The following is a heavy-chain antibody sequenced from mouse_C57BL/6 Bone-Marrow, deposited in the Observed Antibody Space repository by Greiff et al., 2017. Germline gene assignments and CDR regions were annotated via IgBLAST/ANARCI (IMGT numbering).Heavy chain of an antibody. CDR1: GYTFTDHT. J-gene: IGHJ4*01. D-gene: IGHD2-3*01. CDR3: ARFRLDGYYLYYYAMDY. V-gene: IGHV1-78*01. Sequence: VHLVESDAELVKPGASVKISCKVSGYTFTDHTIHWMKQRPEQGLEWIGYIYPRDGSTKYNEKFKGKATLTADKSSSTAYMQLNSLTSEDSAVYFCARFRLDGYYLYYYAMDYWGQGTSVTVSS. CDR2: IYPRDGST.